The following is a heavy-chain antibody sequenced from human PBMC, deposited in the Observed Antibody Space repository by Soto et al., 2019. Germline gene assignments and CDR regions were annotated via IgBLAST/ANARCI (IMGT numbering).Heavy chain of an antibody. CDR1: GGSISSYY. V-gene: IGHV4-59*08. CDR2: VHHSWGS. Sequence: QVQLQESGPGLVKPSETLSLSCTVSGGSISSYYWSWFRQSPGKRMEWIGYVHHSWGSSYNPSLQSRAAIPLDTSKSQFSLKVTSVPATDTAVYYCARQGFGPLHGLVDVWGQGTTVTVSS. J-gene: IGHJ6*02. CDR3: ARQGFGPLHGLVDV. D-gene: IGHD3-10*01.